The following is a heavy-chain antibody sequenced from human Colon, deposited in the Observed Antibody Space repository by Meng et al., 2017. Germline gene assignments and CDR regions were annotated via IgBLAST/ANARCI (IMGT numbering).Heavy chain of an antibody. Sequence: LPQSGPRGLKPSQTLSLTCTVSGGSFSGGSYWSWIRQHPQKGLEWIGYISNSGSAYYNPSLKSRVSISVDTSKNQFSLKMDTVTAADTALYYCARAGLHSYYFDFWGQGTLVTVSS. CDR3: ARAGLHSYYFDF. D-gene: IGHD2-21*01. J-gene: IGHJ4*02. CDR1: GGSFSGGSY. CDR2: ISNSGSA. V-gene: IGHV4-31*03.